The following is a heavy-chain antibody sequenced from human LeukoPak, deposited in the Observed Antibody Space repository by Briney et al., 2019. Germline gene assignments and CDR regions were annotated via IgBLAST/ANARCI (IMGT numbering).Heavy chain of an antibody. CDR3: SASKQLWLRGLFDY. CDR2: VYYSGST. Sequence: SETLSLTCSVSGDSISTYYWSWIRQPPGKALEWIGYVYYSGSTDYNPSLKSRVTISVDTSKKQFSLNLNSVTAADMAVYYCSASKQLWLRGLFDYWGQGTLVTVSS. D-gene: IGHD5-18*01. J-gene: IGHJ4*02. V-gene: IGHV4-59*01. CDR1: GDSISTYY.